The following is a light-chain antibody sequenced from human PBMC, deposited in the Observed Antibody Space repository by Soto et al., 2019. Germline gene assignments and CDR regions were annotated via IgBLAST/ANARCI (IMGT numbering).Light chain of an antibody. CDR2: GAS. V-gene: IGKV3-15*01. Sequence: EVVMTQSPASLSVSPGERVTLSCRASQNIRNNLAWYQQKPGQSPRLLISGASTREAGDPGRFSGSGSGTEFSLIISGLQSEDFAIYYCQQYNNWPPWTCGQGTKV. J-gene: IGKJ1*01. CDR1: QNIRNN. CDR3: QQYNNWPPWT.